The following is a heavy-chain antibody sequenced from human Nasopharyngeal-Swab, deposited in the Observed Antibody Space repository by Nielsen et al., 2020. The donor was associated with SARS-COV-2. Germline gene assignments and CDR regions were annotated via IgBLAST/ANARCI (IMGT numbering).Heavy chain of an antibody. J-gene: IGHJ5*02. CDR1: GYSFTNYG. V-gene: IGHV7-4-1*02. CDR3: ARDGTHCSGGTCFDN. Sequence: ASVKVSCKASGYSFTNYGVNWVRQAPGQGLEWMGWINTKTGNPTYAQGFTGRFVFSLDTSVTTAYLQISSLEAEGTAVYYCARDGTHCSGGTCFDNWGQGTLVTVSS. D-gene: IGHD2-15*01. CDR2: INTKTGNP.